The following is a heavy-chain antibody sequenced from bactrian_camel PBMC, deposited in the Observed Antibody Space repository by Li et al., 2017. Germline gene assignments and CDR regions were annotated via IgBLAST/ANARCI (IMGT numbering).Heavy chain of an antibody. CDR3: AARFGTLQCPSSIGSGF. V-gene: IGHV3S42*01. J-gene: IGHJ6*01. Sequence: VQLVESGGGSVQPGGSLTLSCVGSGYTFSTYSMGWVRQAPGKEREGVAGIDRRDGSTSYRDSVKGRFTISRDNAKNTLSLQMTGLLPEDTAMYYCAARFGTLQCPSSIGSGFWGQGTQATVSS. CDR1: GYTFSTYS. CDR2: IDRRDGST.